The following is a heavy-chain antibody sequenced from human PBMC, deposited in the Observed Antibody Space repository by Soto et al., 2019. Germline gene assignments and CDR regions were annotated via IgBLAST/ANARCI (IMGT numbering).Heavy chain of an antibody. CDR2: ISHSGTTI. J-gene: IGHJ4*02. CDR1: GFIFSDYY. V-gene: IGHV3-11*01. CDR3: ARVRTTLTTG. D-gene: IGHD4-4*01. Sequence: QVQLVESGGGLVKPGGSLRLSCAASGFIFSDYYMSWIRQAPGKGLEWVSYISHSGTTIYYADSVKGRFTISRDNAKKSLYLQMNSLRAEAAAMYYCARVRTTLTTGWGQGTLVTVSS.